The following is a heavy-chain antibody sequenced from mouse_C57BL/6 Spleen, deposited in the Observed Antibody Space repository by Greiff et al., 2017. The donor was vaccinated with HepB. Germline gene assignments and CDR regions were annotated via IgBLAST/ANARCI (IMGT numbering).Heavy chain of an antibody. CDR2: IYPGSGNT. J-gene: IGHJ4*01. CDR1: GYTFTDYY. Sequence: VQLQQSGAELVRPGASVKLSCKASGYTFTDYYINWVKQRPGQGLEWIARIYPGSGNTYYNEKFKGKATLTAEKSSSTAYMQRSSLTAEDSAVYFCARRTAGDYWGQGTSVTVSS. V-gene: IGHV1-76*01. CDR3: ARRTAGDY.